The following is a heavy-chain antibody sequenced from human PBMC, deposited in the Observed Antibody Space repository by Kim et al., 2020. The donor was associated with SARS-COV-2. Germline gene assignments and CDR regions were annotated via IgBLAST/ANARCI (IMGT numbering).Heavy chain of an antibody. D-gene: IGHD2-21*01. CDR1: GFTFSSYG. CDR2: IWYDGSNK. CDR3: ARDSSIGLFQVDYMDV. Sequence: GGSLRLSCAASGFTFSSYGMHWVRQAPGKGLEWVAVIWYDGSNKYYADSVKGRFTISRDNSKNTLYLQMNSLRAEDTAVYYCARDSSIGLFQVDYMDVWGKGTTVTVSS. V-gene: IGHV3-33*01. J-gene: IGHJ6*03.